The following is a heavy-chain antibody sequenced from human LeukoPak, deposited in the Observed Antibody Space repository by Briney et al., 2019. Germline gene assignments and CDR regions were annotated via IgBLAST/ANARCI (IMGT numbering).Heavy chain of an antibody. V-gene: IGHV4-34*01. D-gene: IGHD6-19*01. CDR1: GGSFSGYY. Sequence: PSETLSLTCAVYGGSFSGYYWSWIRQPPGKGLKWLGEINHSGSTNYNPSVKSRVTISVDTAKNQFSLKLSPVTAADTAVYYCARVEKYSSGWYLIDAFDIWGQGTMVTVSS. CDR3: ARVEKYSSGWYLIDAFDI. J-gene: IGHJ3*02. CDR2: INHSGST.